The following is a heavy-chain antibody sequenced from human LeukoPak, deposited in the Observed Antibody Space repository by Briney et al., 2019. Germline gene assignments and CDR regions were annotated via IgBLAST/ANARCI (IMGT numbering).Heavy chain of an antibody. CDR1: GFTFSSYS. CDR2: ISSSSSYI. V-gene: IGHV3-21*01. Sequence: GGSLRLSCAASGFTFSSYSMNWVRQAPGKGLEWVSSISSSSSYIYYAGSVKGRFTISRDNAKNSLYLQMNSLRAEDTAVYYCARGGITIFGVVINPFDYWGQGTLVTVSS. J-gene: IGHJ4*02. D-gene: IGHD3-3*01. CDR3: ARGGITIFGVVINPFDY.